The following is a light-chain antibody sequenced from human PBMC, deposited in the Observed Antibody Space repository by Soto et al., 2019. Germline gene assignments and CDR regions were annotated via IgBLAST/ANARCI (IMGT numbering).Light chain of an antibody. CDR3: QQYNDWPLT. Sequence: ERVMTQSPATLSVSPGERATLSCRASQSVSSNLAWYQKKPGQAPRLLIYGASTRATGSPARFSGSGSGTEVTLTISSLQAEDFAVYYCQQYNDWPLTFGGGTKVDIK. V-gene: IGKV3-15*01. CDR2: GAS. CDR1: QSVSSN. J-gene: IGKJ4*01.